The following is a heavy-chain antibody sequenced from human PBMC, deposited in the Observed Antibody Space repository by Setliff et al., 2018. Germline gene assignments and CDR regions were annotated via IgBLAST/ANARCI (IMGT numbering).Heavy chain of an antibody. CDR3: TVYNTGSSKDHY. J-gene: IGHJ4*02. CDR2: IFSSGTT. CDR1: GGSFHSANYY. V-gene: IGHV4-30-4*08. D-gene: IGHD2-8*02. Sequence: SETLSLTCTISGGSFHSANYYWNWIRQPPGKGLEWIGFIFSSGTTSYNPSILSRVFMSIDTAQNQVSLRLSSVTAADTALYYCTVYNTGSSKDHYWGQGTPVTVSS.